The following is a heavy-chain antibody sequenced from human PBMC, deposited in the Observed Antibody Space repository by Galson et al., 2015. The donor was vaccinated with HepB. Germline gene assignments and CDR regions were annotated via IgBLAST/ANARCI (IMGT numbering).Heavy chain of an antibody. CDR1: GYSFTSYG. V-gene: IGHV1-18*01. D-gene: IGHD1-26*01. CDR2: ISAYNGNT. Sequence: SVKVSCKASGYSFTSYGISWVRQAPGQGLEWMGWISAYNGNTNYAQKLQGRVTMTTDTSTSTAYMELRSLRSDDTAVYYCARDGYSGSYYVYYYYYMDVWGKGTTVTVSS. J-gene: IGHJ6*03. CDR3: ARDGYSGSYYVYYYYYMDV.